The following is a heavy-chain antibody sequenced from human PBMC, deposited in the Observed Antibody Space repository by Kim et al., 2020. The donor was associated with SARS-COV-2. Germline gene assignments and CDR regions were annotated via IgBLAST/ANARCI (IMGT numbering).Heavy chain of an antibody. J-gene: IGHJ6*02. CDR2: INSDGSST. Sequence: GGSLRLSCAASGFTFSSYWMHWVRQAPGKGLVWVSRINSDGSSTSYADSVKGRFTISRDNAKNTLYLQMNSLRAEDTAVYYCARDFRSGDPKDYYYGMDVWGQGTTVTFSS. D-gene: IGHD3-10*01. CDR3: ARDFRSGDPKDYYYGMDV. CDR1: GFTFSSYW. V-gene: IGHV3-74*01.